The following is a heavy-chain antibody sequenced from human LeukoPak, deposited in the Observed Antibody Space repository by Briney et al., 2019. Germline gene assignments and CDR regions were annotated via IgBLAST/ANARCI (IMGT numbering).Heavy chain of an antibody. Sequence: GGSLRLSCAASGFTFSSYGMHWVRQAPGKGLEWVAVISYDGSNKYYADSVKGRFTISRDNSKNTLYLQMNSLRAEDTAVYYCAKDARIWFGDNYFDYWGQGTLVTVSS. J-gene: IGHJ4*02. CDR2: ISYDGSNK. CDR1: GFTFSSYG. CDR3: AKDARIWFGDNYFDY. V-gene: IGHV3-30*18. D-gene: IGHD3-10*01.